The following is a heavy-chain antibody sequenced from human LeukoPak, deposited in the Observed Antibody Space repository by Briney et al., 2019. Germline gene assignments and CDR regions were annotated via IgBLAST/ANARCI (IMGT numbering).Heavy chain of an antibody. D-gene: IGHD4-23*01. CDR1: GFSINNTYS. V-gene: IGHV4-38-2*01. CDR2: VSHSGST. J-gene: IGHJ4*02. CDR3: ARPTVVTRRGGYYFDY. Sequence: PSETLSLTCAVSGFSINNTYSWGWIRQPPGKGLEWIGSVSHSGSTYYNPSLKSRVTISVDTSKNQFSLKLSSVTAADTAVYYCARPTVVTRRGGYYFDYWGQGTLVTVSS.